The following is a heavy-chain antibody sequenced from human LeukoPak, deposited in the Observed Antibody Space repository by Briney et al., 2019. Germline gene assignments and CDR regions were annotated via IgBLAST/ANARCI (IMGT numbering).Heavy chain of an antibody. Sequence: GGSLRLSCAVSGFSFSRHAMTWVRQPPGKGLEWVPALSRGGDTTYYADSVKGRFTISRDVSKNILYLQLDSLRADDTALYYCANEEVPNDYWGQGTLVTVAS. CDR2: LSRGGDTT. J-gene: IGHJ4*02. D-gene: IGHD4/OR15-4a*01. V-gene: IGHV3-23*01. CDR3: ANEEVPNDY. CDR1: GFSFSRHA.